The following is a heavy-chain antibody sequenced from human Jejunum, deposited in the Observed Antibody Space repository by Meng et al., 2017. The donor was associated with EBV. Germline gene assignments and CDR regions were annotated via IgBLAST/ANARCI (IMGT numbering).Heavy chain of an antibody. Sequence: EVQLVESGGGLVKAGGSXXLSCAASGFTFSSYRMNWVRQAPGKGLEWVSSISSSSNYIYYPDSVKGRFTISRDNGKNSLYLQMNSLRAEDTAVYYCARDAKTVTQYYFDYWGQGTLVTVSS. CDR2: ISSSSNYI. CDR3: ARDAKTVTQYYFDY. CDR1: GFTFSSYR. V-gene: IGHV3-21*01. J-gene: IGHJ4*02. D-gene: IGHD4-17*01.